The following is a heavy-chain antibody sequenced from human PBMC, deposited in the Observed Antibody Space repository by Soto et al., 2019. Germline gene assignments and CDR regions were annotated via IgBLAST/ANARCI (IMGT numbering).Heavy chain of an antibody. D-gene: IGHD2-2*01. V-gene: IGHV1-69*08. CDR3: ARDLRGYCSSTSCHDAFDI. J-gene: IGHJ3*02. CDR2: IIPILGIA. Sequence: QVQLVQSGAEVKKPGSSVKVSCKASGGTFSSYTISWVRRAPGQGLEWMGRIIPILGIANYAQKFQGRVTLTADKSTSTAYMELRSLRSEDTAVYYCARDLRGYCSSTSCHDAFDIWGQGTMVTVSS. CDR1: GGTFSSYT.